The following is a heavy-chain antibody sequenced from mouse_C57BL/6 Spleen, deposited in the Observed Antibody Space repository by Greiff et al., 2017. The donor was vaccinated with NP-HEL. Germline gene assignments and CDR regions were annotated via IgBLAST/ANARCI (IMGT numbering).Heavy chain of an antibody. V-gene: IGHV1-80*01. CDR2: IYPGDGDT. J-gene: IGHJ4*01. CDR1: GYAFSSYW. Sequence: QVQLQQSGAELVKPGASVKISCKASGYAFSSYWMNWVKQRPGKGLEWIGQIYPGDGDTTYNGKFKGKATLTADKSSSTAYMQLSSLTSEDSAVYFCARVSFPYYAMDYWGQGTSVTVSS. CDR3: ARVSFPYYAMDY.